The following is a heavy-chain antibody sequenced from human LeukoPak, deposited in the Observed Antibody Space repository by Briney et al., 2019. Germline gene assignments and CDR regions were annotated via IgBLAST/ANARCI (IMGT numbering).Heavy chain of an antibody. CDR3: ARGRSTGTPFFDY. D-gene: IGHD1-7*01. CDR1: GYSFTTYY. V-gene: IGHV1-46*01. CDR2: ISPTGGTT. J-gene: IGHJ4*02. Sequence: ASVKVSCKASGYSFTTYYMHWVRQAPGQGLERMGIISPTGGTTTYAQKFQGRVTMTRDTSTSTVYMELSSLRSEDTAIYYCARGRSTGTPFFDYWGQGTLVTVSS.